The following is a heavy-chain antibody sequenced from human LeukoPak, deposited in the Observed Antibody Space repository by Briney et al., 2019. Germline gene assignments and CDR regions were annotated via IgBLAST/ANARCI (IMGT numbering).Heavy chain of an antibody. CDR1: GFTFSSYS. CDR2: ISSSSSTI. D-gene: IGHD2-2*01. Sequence: PGGSLRLSCAASGFTFSSYSMNWVRQAPGKGLEWVSYISSSSSTIYYADSVKGRFTISRDNAKNSLYLQMNSLRAEDTAVYYCAKSPKYCSSTSCRSPRAEYFQHWGQGTLVTVSS. CDR3: AKSPKYCSSTSCRSPRAEYFQH. V-gene: IGHV3-48*01. J-gene: IGHJ1*01.